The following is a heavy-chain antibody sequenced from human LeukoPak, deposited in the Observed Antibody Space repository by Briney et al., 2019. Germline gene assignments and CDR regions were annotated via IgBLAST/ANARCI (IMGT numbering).Heavy chain of an antibody. D-gene: IGHD5-18*01. CDR2: FNSDGSST. J-gene: IGHJ4*02. V-gene: IGHV3-74*01. CDR1: GFTFSSYW. Sequence: ETGGSLSLSCAASGFTFSSYWMHWVRQAPGKGLVWVSRFNSDGSSTTYADSVKGRFTISRDNAKNTLYLQMNSLRAEDTAVYYCARGYSYAYDYWGQGTLVTVSS. CDR3: ARGYSYAYDY.